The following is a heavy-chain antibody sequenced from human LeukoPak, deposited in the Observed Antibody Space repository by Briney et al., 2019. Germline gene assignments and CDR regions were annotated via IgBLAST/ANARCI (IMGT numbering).Heavy chain of an antibody. CDR3: ARHTAGTWWFDP. D-gene: IGHD6-13*01. CDR2: IYHSGST. Sequence: SETLSLTCTVSGYSISSGYYWGWIRQPPGKGLEWIGSIYHSGSTYYNPSLKSRVTISVDTSKNQFSLKLSSVTAADTAVYYCARHTAGTWWFDPWGQGTLVTVSS. CDR1: GYSISSGYY. V-gene: IGHV4-38-2*02. J-gene: IGHJ5*02.